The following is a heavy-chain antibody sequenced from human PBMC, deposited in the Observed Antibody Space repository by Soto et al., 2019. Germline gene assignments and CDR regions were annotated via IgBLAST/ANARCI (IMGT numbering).Heavy chain of an antibody. Sequence: QVQLVQSGAEVKKPGSLVKVSCKASGGTFSSYTISWVRQAPGQGLEWMGRIIPILGIANYAQKFQGRVTITADKSTSTAYMELSSLRSEDTAVYYCARDTHDILAFDIWGQGTMVTVSS. D-gene: IGHD3-9*01. CDR2: IIPILGIA. CDR3: ARDTHDILAFDI. V-gene: IGHV1-69*08. CDR1: GGTFSSYT. J-gene: IGHJ3*02.